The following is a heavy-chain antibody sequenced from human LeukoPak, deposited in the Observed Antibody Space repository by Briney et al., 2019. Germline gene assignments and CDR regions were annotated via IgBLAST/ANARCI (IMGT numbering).Heavy chain of an antibody. CDR1: GFTFSNYA. J-gene: IGHJ4*02. D-gene: IGHD6-19*01. CDR3: ARAPYSSGWYIGY. CDR2: LSDSGSYT. Sequence: PGGSLRLSCAASGFTFSNYAMAWVRQAPGKGLEWVSSLSDSGSYTYYADSVKGRFTISRDNSKNTLYLQMNSLRVEDTAVYYCARAPYSSGWYIGYWGQGTLVTVSS. V-gene: IGHV3-23*01.